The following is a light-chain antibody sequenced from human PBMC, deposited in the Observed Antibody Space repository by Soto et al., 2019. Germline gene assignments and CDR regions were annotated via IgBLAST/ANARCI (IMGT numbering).Light chain of an antibody. CDR2: DVN. CDR3: SSYTSSSTVV. Sequence: QSVLTQPPSASGSPGQSVTISCTGTSSDVGGYNYVSWYQQHPGKAPKLMIYDVNKRPPGVPDRFSGSKSGNTASLTISGLQAEDEADYYCSSYTSSSTVVFGGGTKLTVL. V-gene: IGLV2-8*01. CDR1: SSDVGGYNY. J-gene: IGLJ2*01.